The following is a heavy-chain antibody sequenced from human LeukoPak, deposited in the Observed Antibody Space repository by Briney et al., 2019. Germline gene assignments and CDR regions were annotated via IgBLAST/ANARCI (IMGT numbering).Heavy chain of an antibody. D-gene: IGHD3-10*01. J-gene: IGHJ3*02. CDR3: AKDLVPRGAFDI. CDR2: ISGSGGST. V-gene: IGHV3-23*01. CDR1: GFTFSSYA. Sequence: GGSLRLSCAASGFTFSSYAMSWVRQAPGKGLEWVSAISGSGGSTYYADSVKSRFTISRDNSKNTLYLQMNSLRAEDTAVYYCAKDLVPRGAFDIWGQGTMVTVSS.